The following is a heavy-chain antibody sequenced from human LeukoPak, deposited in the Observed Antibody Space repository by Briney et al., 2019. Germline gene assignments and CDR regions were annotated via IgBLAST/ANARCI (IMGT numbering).Heavy chain of an antibody. V-gene: IGHV4-39*01. D-gene: IGHD3-22*01. CDR3: ARHYYDSTGYYYFDY. J-gene: IGHJ4*02. Sequence: SETLSLTCSVSGGSITGSSYYWGWIRQPPGKGLEWIGSMYYSGSTYYNPSLKSRVTISVDTSKNQFSLKLSSVTAADTAVYYCARHYYDSTGYYYFDYWGQGTRVTVSS. CDR2: MYYSGST. CDR1: GGSITGSSYY.